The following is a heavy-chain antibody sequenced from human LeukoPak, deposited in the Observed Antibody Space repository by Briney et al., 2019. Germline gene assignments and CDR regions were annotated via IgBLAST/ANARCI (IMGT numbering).Heavy chain of an antibody. CDR2: IRYDGSNK. CDR1: GFTFSSYG. V-gene: IGHV3-30*02. CDR3: AKDLSGYCSGGSCYSTAFDI. Sequence: GGSLRLSCAASGFTFSSYGMHWVRQAPGKGLEWVAFIRYDGSNKYYADSVKGRFTISRDNSKNTLYLQMNSLRAEDTAVYYCAKDLSGYCSGGSCYSTAFDIWGQGTMVTVSS. D-gene: IGHD2-15*01. J-gene: IGHJ3*02.